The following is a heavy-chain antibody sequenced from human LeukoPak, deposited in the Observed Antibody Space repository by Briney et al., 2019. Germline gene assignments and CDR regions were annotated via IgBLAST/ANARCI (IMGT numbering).Heavy chain of an antibody. CDR2: IYYSGST. CDR1: GGSISSSSYY. CDR3: ARVWSVYYYGSGSLFDY. J-gene: IGHJ4*02. V-gene: IGHV4-39*07. D-gene: IGHD3-10*01. Sequence: PSETLSLTCTVSGGSISSSSYYWGWIRQPPGKGLEWIGSIYYSGSTYYNPSLKSRVTISVDTSKNQFSLKLSSVTAADTAVYYCARVWSVYYYGSGSLFDYWGQGTLVTVSS.